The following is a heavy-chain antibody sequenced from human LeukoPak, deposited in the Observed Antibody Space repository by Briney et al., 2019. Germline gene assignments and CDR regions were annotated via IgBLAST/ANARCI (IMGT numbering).Heavy chain of an antibody. D-gene: IGHD3-10*01. V-gene: IGHV1-2*02. CDR3: ARDLLMYYSGSGEST. CDR1: GYTFTGYY. CDR2: INPHSGGT. J-gene: IGHJ5*02. Sequence: GASVKVSCKASGYTFTGYYMHWMRQAPGQGLEWMGWINPHSGGTNYAQKFQGRVTMTRDTSISTAYMELSRLRSDDTAVYYCARDLLMYYSGSGESTWGQGTLVTVSS.